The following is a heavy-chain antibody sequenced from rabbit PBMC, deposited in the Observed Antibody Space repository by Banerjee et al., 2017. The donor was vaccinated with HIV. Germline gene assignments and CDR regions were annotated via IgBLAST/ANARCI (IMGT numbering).Heavy chain of an antibody. CDR2: INSSSRNV. CDR1: GFHLSSYYY. J-gene: IGHJ4*01. V-gene: IGHV1S45*01. CDR3: ARDLAGVTGWNFGL. Sequence: QEQLKESGGGLVQPGGSLTLTCKASGFHLSSYYYMCWVRQAPGKGLEWIGCINSSSRNVVYASWATGRFTISKTSSTTVTLQMTSLTAADTATYFCARDLAGVTGWNFGLWGPGTLVTVS. D-gene: IGHD4-1*01.